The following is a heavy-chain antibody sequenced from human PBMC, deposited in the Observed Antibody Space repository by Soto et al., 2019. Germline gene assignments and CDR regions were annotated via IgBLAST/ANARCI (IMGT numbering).Heavy chain of an antibody. V-gene: IGHV4-30-4*01. Sequence: SETLSLTCTVSGASISGGDYFWSWIRQSPGKGLEWIGYIYDSGSSYYNPSLKSRVTMSVDTSKNQFSLKLRSVTAADTAVYYCAREKGYISGPKNFDYWGQGTLVTVSS. CDR2: IYDSGSS. J-gene: IGHJ4*02. CDR1: GASISGGDYF. D-gene: IGHD5-12*01. CDR3: AREKGYISGPKNFDY.